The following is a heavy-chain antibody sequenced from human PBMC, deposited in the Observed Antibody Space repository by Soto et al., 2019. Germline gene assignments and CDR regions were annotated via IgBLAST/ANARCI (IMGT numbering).Heavy chain of an antibody. D-gene: IGHD1-26*01. CDR2: ISGSGGTT. V-gene: IGHV3-23*01. J-gene: IGHJ6*02. Sequence: EVQLLESGGGLVQPGGSLRLSCAASGFTFSNYAMTWVRRAPGKGLEWVSAISGSGGTTYYAVSVKGPFTISRDNSKNKLYLQRNSLRAEDTAVYYCAKGATSTSGSYYYYYGMDVWGQGTAVTVSS. CDR1: GFTFSNYA. CDR3: AKGATSTSGSYYYYYGMDV.